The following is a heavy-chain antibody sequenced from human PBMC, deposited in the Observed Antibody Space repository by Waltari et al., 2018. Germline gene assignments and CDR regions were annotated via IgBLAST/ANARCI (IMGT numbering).Heavy chain of an antibody. CDR1: ESRFTSYW. D-gene: IGHD6-13*01. J-gene: IGHJ4*02. CDR2: IYPGDSDT. V-gene: IGHV5-51*01. Sequence: EVQLVQSGAEVKTPGESLQISCKGSESRFTSYWIGCVRQMPGQGLEWMGIIYPGDSDTRYSPSFQGQVTISADKSISTAYLQWSSLKASDTAMYYCARQTTGYSSSWYGEGFDYWGQGTLVTVSS. CDR3: ARQTTGYSSSWYGEGFDY.